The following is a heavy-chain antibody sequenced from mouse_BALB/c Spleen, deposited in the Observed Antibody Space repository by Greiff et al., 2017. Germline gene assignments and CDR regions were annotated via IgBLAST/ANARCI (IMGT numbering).Heavy chain of an antibody. D-gene: IGHD2-12*01. CDR3: ARSYLAY. CDR1: GYTFTSYW. J-gene: IGHJ3*01. V-gene: IGHV1-7*01. CDR2: INPSTGYT. Sequence: QVQLQQSGAELAKPGASVKMSCKASGYTFTSYWMHWVKQRPGQGLEWIGYINPSTGYTEYNQKFKDKATLTADKSSSTAYMQLSSLTSEDSAVYYCARSYLAYWGQGTPVTVSA.